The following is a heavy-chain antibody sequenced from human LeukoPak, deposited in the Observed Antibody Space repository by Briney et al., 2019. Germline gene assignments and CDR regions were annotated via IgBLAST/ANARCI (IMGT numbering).Heavy chain of an antibody. Sequence: GGSLRLSCAASGFTSSSYAMSWVRQAPGKGLGWVSAISGSGGSTYYADSVKGRFTISRDNSKNTLYLQLNSLRAEDTAVYYCAKKNGDSSGYYLYYFDYWGQGTLVTVSS. D-gene: IGHD3-22*01. CDR2: ISGSGGST. J-gene: IGHJ4*02. V-gene: IGHV3-23*01. CDR3: AKKNGDSSGYYLYYFDY. CDR1: GFTSSSYA.